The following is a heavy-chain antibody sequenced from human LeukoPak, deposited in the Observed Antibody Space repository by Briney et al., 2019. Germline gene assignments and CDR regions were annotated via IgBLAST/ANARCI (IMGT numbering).Heavy chain of an antibody. V-gene: IGHV3-73*01. CDR1: GFTFSGSV. J-gene: IGHJ4*02. CDR2: IRSKANSYAA. Sequence: GGSLRLSCAASGFTFSGSVMHWVRQASGKGLEWVGRIRSKANSYAAAYAASVKGRFTISRDDSKNTAYLQMNSLKTEDTAVYYCTSHMNYSSSPPGYWGQGTLVTVSS. D-gene: IGHD6-6*01. CDR3: TSHMNYSSSPPGY.